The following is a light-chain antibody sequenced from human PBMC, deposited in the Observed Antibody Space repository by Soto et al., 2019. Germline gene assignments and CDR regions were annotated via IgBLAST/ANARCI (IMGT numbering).Light chain of an antibody. V-gene: IGKV1-16*01. CDR2: AAS. CDR3: QHYNSYSEA. J-gene: IGKJ1*01. Sequence: DIQMTQSPSSMSASVGDRVTIPCRASQSISNFLNWYQQKPGKVPKLLIYAASSLHSGVPSRFSGSGSGTEFTLTISSLQPDDFATYYCQHYNSYSEAFGQGTKVDIK. CDR1: QSISNF.